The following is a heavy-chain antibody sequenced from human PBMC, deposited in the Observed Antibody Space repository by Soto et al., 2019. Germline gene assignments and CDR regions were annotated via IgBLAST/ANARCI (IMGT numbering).Heavy chain of an antibody. V-gene: IGHV4-34*01. CDR1: GWSFSEIH. CDR3: ARSLGVHSRYWFDA. Sequence: PSEALALSCGVHGWSFSEIHGSCIRQPPGKGLEWIGEINHSGSINYNPSPKSRVTISVDTSKKQFSLKLSSVIAADTAVYYCARSLGVHSRYWFDAWGQGTLVTVSS. J-gene: IGHJ5*02. CDR2: INHSGSI. D-gene: IGHD3-16*01.